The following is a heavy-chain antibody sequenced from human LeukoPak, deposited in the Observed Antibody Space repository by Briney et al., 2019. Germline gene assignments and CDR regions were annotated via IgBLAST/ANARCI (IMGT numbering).Heavy chain of an antibody. J-gene: IGHJ4*02. V-gene: IGHV1-24*01. Sequence: ASVKVSCKVSGYTLTELSMHWVRQAPGKGLEWMGGFDPEDGETIYAQKFQGRVTMTEDTSTDTAYMELSSLRSEDTVVYYCATDFDYYDSSGSFDYWGQGTLVTVSS. CDR2: FDPEDGET. CDR3: ATDFDYYDSSGSFDY. D-gene: IGHD3-22*01. CDR1: GYTLTELS.